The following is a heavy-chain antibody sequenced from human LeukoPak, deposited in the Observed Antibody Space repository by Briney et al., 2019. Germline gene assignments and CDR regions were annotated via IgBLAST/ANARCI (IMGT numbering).Heavy chain of an antibody. Sequence: SETLSLTCTVSGYSISSGYYWGWIRQPPGKGLEWIGSIYHSGSTYYNPSLKSRVTISVDTSKNQFSLKLSSVTAADTAVYYCAGDGRVPYYYYYMDVWGKGTTVTVSS. V-gene: IGHV4-38-2*02. J-gene: IGHJ6*03. CDR1: GYSISSGYY. CDR3: AGDGRVPYYYYYMDV. CDR2: IYHSGST. D-gene: IGHD1-1*01.